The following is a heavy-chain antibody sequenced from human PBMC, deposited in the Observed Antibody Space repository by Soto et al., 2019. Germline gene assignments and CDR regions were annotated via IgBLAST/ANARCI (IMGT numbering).Heavy chain of an antibody. CDR3: ATHPRGYCSSSTSCYGPQIF. CDR1: GFTFSSYS. J-gene: IGHJ4*02. D-gene: IGHD2-2*01. CDR2: ISSSSSYI. Sequence: GGSLRLSCAASGFTFSSYSMNWVRQAPGKGLEWVSSISSSSSYIYYADSVKGRFTISRDNAKNSLYLQMNSLRAEDTAVYYCATHPRGYCSSSTSCYGPQIFWGQGTLVTVSS. V-gene: IGHV3-21*01.